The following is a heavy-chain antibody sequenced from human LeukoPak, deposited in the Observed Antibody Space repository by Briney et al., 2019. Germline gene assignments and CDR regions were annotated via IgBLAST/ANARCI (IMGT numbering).Heavy chain of an antibody. Sequence: SQTLSLTCTVSGGSISSGGYYWSWIRQRPGKGLEWIGYIYYSGSTYYNPSLKSRVTISVDTSKNQFSLKLSSVTAADTAVYYCARDRGGAAAGTDNWFDPWGQGTLVTVSS. J-gene: IGHJ5*02. CDR3: ARDRGGAAAGTDNWFDP. CDR2: IYYSGST. D-gene: IGHD6-13*01. CDR1: GGSISSGGYY. V-gene: IGHV4-31*03.